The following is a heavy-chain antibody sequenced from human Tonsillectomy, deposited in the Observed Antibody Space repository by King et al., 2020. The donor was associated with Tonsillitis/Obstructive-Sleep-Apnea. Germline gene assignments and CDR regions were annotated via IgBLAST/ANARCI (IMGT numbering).Heavy chain of an antibody. Sequence: VQLQQWGAGLLKPSETLSLTCAVYGGSFSGYYWSWIRQPPGKGLEWIGEINHSGSTNYNPSLKSRVTISVDTSKNLFSLKLSSLTAADTAMYYCARDEWPQGFDPWGQGTLVTVSS. V-gene: IGHV4-34*01. J-gene: IGHJ5*02. CDR3: ARDEWPQGFDP. CDR1: GGSFSGYY. CDR2: INHSGST. D-gene: IGHD3-3*01.